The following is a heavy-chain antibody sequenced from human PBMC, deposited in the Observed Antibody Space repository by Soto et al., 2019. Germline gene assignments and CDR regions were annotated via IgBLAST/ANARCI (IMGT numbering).Heavy chain of an antibody. Sequence: SDPLSLTCDVSGDSISSINWWSWVRQPPGKGLEWIGEIYHSGTTNYNPSLKSRVIMSVDKSKNQFSLKLTSVTAADTAVYYCAQLSGLFTIGGFATWGQG. CDR1: GDSISSINW. CDR2: IYHSGTT. D-gene: IGHD1-1*01. V-gene: IGHV4-4*02. J-gene: IGHJ5*02. CDR3: AQLSGLFTIGGFAT.